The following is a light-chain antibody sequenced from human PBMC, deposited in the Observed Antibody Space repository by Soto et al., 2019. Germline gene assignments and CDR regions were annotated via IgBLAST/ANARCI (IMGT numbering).Light chain of an antibody. J-gene: IGKJ4*01. CDR3: QPYISWSPRLR. CDR1: QSVSTD. V-gene: IGKV3-15*01. CDR2: RAS. Sequence: IVLNMSPATLSVSHGESPTIFCRASQSVSTDLAWYQQRPGQAPRLLIYRASSRATGIPARFSGSGSGTEFTLTISSLQSEDFAVYYCQPYISWSPRLRFGGGTKVDIK.